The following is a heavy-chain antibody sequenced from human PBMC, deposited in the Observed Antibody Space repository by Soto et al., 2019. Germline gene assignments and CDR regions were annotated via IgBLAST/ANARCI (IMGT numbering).Heavy chain of an antibody. CDR2: IGTAGDT. D-gene: IGHD3-10*01. J-gene: IGHJ6*02. V-gene: IGHV3-13*01. CDR1: GFTFSSYG. Sequence: PGGSLRLSSAASGFTFSSYGMHWVRQATGKGLEWVSAIGTAGDTYYPGSVKGRFTISRENAKNSLYLQMDSLRAGDTAVYYCARSGGLLWFGELLPDNYYYGMDVWGQGTTVTVSS. CDR3: ARSGGLLWFGELLPDNYYYGMDV.